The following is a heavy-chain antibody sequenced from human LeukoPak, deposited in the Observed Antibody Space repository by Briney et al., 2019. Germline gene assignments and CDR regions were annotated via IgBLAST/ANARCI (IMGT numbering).Heavy chain of an antibody. J-gene: IGHJ4*02. CDR1: GFTFSSYW. V-gene: IGHV3-7*01. D-gene: IGHD1-26*01. CDR3: ARDWPRYSGSYYFDY. CDR2: IKQDGSEK. Sequence: GGSLRLSCAASGFTFSSYWMSWVRRAPGKGLEWVANIKQDGSEKYYVDSVKGRFTISRDNAKNSLYLQMNSLRAEDTAVYYCARDWPRYSGSYYFDYWGQGTLVTVSS.